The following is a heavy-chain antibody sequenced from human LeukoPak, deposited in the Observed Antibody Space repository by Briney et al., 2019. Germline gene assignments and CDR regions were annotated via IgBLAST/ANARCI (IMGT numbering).Heavy chain of an antibody. Sequence: PGGSLRLSCAASGFTFSSYSMNWVRQAPGKGLEWVSYISSSSSTIYYADSVKGRFTISRDNAKNSLYLQMNSLRAEDTAVYYCARSGITIFGVVIPNWYFDLWGRGTLVTVSS. D-gene: IGHD3-3*01. CDR3: ARSGITIFGVVIPNWYFDL. J-gene: IGHJ2*01. CDR1: GFTFSSYS. CDR2: ISSSSSTI. V-gene: IGHV3-48*01.